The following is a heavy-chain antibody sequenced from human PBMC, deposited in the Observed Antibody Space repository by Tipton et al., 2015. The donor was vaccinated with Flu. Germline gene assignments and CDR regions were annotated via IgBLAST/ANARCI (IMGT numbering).Heavy chain of an antibody. D-gene: IGHD5-12*01. CDR2: IYYSGST. Sequence: LRLSCAASGFTFSNYGMHWVRQAPGKGLEWIGYIYYSGSTNYNPSLKSRVTISVDTSKNQFSLKLSSVTAADTAVYYCARRDSGYDPEGYWGQGTLVTVSS. CDR3: ARRDSGYDPEGY. V-gene: IGHV4-59*01. CDR1: GFTFSNYG. J-gene: IGHJ4*02.